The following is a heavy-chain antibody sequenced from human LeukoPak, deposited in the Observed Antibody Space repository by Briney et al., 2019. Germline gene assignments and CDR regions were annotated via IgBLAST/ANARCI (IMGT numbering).Heavy chain of an antibody. Sequence: GGSLRLSCAASGFTFSSYEMNWVRQAPGKGLEWVSYISSSGSTIYYADSVKGRFTISRDNAKNSLYLQMNSPRAEDTAVYYCARDSSRGYVDYWGQGTLVTVSS. CDR2: ISSSGSTI. CDR1: GFTFSSYE. J-gene: IGHJ4*02. D-gene: IGHD2-15*01. V-gene: IGHV3-48*03. CDR3: ARDSSRGYVDY.